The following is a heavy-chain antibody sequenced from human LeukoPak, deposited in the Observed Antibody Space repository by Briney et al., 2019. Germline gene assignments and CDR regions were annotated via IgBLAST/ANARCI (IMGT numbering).Heavy chain of an antibody. D-gene: IGHD3-16*02. CDR1: GFTFSNYA. V-gene: IGHV3-30*02. J-gene: IGHJ4*02. Sequence: GGSLRLSCAASGFTFSNYAMHWVRQAPGKGLEWVAFIRYDGSNKYYADSVKGRFTISRDNSNNTLYLQMNSLRAEDTAVYFCAKGYGYLDYWGQGTLVTVSS. CDR3: AKGYGYLDY. CDR2: IRYDGSNK.